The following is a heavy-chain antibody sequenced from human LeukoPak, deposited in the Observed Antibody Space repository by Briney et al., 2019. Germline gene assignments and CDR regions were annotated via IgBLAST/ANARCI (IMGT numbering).Heavy chain of an antibody. Sequence: ASVKVSCKASGYTFTSYYMHWVRQAPGQGLEWMGIINPSGGSTSYAQKFQGRVTMTRDTSISTAYMELSRLRSDDTAVHYCAREAKGSGSYYNVPFTEWRPYNWFDPWGQGTLVTVSS. J-gene: IGHJ5*02. V-gene: IGHV1-46*01. D-gene: IGHD3-10*01. CDR2: INPSGGST. CDR1: GYTFTSYY. CDR3: AREAKGSGSYYNVPFTEWRPYNWFDP.